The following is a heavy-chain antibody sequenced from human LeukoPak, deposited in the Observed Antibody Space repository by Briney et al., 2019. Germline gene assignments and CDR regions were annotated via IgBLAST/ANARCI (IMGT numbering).Heavy chain of an antibody. CDR1: GFTFTSSA. J-gene: IGHJ5*02. D-gene: IGHD3-22*01. CDR3: AAAFDLAFDYDSSVYYP. V-gene: IGHV1-58*01. Sequence: APVKVSCTAPGFTFTSSAVQWVRQARGQRLEWIGWIVVGSGNTNYAQKFQERVTITRDMSTSTAYMELSSLRYEDTAVYYCAAAFDLAFDYDSSVYYPWAQGTLGTVSP. CDR2: IVVGSGNT.